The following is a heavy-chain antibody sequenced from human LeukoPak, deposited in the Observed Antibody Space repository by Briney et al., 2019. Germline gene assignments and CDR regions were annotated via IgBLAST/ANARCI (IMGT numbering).Heavy chain of an antibody. D-gene: IGHD1-26*01. CDR3: ASSWGGGSYYGCDY. J-gene: IGHJ4*02. Sequence: PGGSLRLSCAASGFTFSSYWMHWVRHAPGKGLVWVSRINSDGSSTSYADSVKGRFTISRDNAKHTLYLQMNSLRAEDTAVYYCASSWGGGSYYGCDYWGQGTLVTVSS. CDR2: INSDGSST. V-gene: IGHV3-74*01. CDR1: GFTFSSYW.